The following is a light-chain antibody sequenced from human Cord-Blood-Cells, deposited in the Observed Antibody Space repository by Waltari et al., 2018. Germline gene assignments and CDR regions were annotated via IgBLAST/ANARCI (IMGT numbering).Light chain of an antibody. V-gene: IGLV2-14*01. J-gene: IGLJ3*02. Sequence: QSALTQPASVSRSPGQSITISCTGTSSAVGGDNYVSWYQQHPGKAPKLMIYDVSNRPSGVSNRFSGSKSGNTASLTISGLQAEDEADYYFSSYTSSSTFWVFGGGTKLTVL. CDR1: SSAVGGDNY. CDR3: SSYTSSSTFWV. CDR2: DVS.